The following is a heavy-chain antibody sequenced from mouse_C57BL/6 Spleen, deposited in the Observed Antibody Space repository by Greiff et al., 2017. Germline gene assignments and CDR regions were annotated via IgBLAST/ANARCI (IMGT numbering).Heavy chain of an antibody. J-gene: IGHJ3*01. V-gene: IGHV1-53*01. CDR2: INPSNGGT. Sequence: VQLQQPGTELVKPGASVKLSCQASGYTFTSYWMHWVKQRPGQGLEWIGNINPSNGGTNYNEEFKSKATLTVDKSSSTAYMQLSSLTSEDSAVYDCAREALSAWFAYWGQGTLVTVSA. CDR3: AREALSAWFAY. CDR1: GYTFTSYW.